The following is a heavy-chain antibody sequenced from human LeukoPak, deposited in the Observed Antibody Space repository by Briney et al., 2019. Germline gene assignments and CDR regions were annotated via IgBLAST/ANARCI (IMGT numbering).Heavy chain of an antibody. J-gene: IGHJ5*02. CDR3: ARPLFCAFDNCGYWLDP. CDR1: GYSFTDYY. V-gene: IGHV1-2*02. D-gene: IGHD1-20*01. Sequence: ASVKVSCKTSGYSFTDYYIHWVRQAPGQGLEWMGWINTKSGRTSSARKFQGRVTMTRDPSITTVYMDMAWLTSDDTAVYYCARPLFCAFDNCGYWLDPWGPGTLVTVSS. CDR2: INTKSGRT.